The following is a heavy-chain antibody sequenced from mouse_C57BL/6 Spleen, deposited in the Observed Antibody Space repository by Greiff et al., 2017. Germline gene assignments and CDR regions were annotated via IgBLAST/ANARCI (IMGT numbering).Heavy chain of an antibody. Sequence: VQLQQSGAELVRPGASVKLSCTASGFNIKDDYMHWVKQRPEQGLEWIGWIDPENGDTEYAAKFQGKATITADTSSNTAYLQLSILTSEDTAVCYCTTYLFAYWGQGTLVTVSA. CDR2: IDPENGDT. J-gene: IGHJ3*01. CDR1: GFNIKDDY. CDR3: TTYLFAY. V-gene: IGHV14-4*01. D-gene: IGHD5-1*01.